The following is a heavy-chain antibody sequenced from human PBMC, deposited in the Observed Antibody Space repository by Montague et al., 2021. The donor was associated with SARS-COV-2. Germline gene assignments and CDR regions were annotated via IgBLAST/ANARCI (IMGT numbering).Heavy chain of an antibody. J-gene: IGHJ4*02. CDR2: VSHPGSA. D-gene: IGHD1-1*01. CDR1: TESFNGYY. CDR3: TRGVYNSLRFVVSPRCYFDY. Sequence: SETLSLTCAVYTESFNGYYWTWIRQPPGKGLEWIGEVSHPGSAKYNPSLKSRVTISVDTSRKQVSLRLTSVTAADTAVYYCTRGVYNSLRFVVSPRCYFDYWGQGTMVAVSA. V-gene: IGHV4-34*01.